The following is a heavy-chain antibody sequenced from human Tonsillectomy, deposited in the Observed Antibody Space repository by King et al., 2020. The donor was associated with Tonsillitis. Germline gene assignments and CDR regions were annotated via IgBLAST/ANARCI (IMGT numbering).Heavy chain of an antibody. CDR1: GFTFRTYP. Sequence: DVQLVESGGGLVQPGGSLRLSCSASGFTFRTYPMYWVRQAPGKGLEYVSDIRSNGYSTYYADSVKGRFSISRDNAKNTLYLQMSSLRTEDTAVYYYVKPSYYDSSGYAFETWGQGTMVTVSS. V-gene: IGHV3-64D*06. D-gene: IGHD3-22*01. CDR3: VKPSYYDSSGYAFET. J-gene: IGHJ3*02. CDR2: IRSNGYST.